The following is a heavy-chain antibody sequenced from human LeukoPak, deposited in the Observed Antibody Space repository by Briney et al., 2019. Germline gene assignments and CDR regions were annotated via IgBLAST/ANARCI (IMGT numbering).Heavy chain of an antibody. Sequence: GGSLRLSCASSGFIFSYYWMSWVRQAPGKGLEWVANIKEDGSDKYYVDSVKGRFTISRHNAENSLHLQMNSLRAEDTAVYYCARYDGGVAIDYWGQGTLVTVSS. CDR2: IKEDGSDK. D-gene: IGHD3-16*01. CDR3: ARYDGGVAIDY. V-gene: IGHV3-7*01. CDR1: GFIFSYYW. J-gene: IGHJ4*02.